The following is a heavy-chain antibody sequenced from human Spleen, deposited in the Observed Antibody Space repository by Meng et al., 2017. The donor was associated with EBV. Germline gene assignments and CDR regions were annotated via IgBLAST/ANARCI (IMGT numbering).Heavy chain of an antibody. CDR3: ARISIAVAGPRGIAYNWFDP. CDR2: IIPIFGTP. CDR1: GXTXRSSA. J-gene: IGHJ5*02. D-gene: IGHD6-19*01. Sequence: QVQLVQSGAEVKKPXSSVNVXCKASGXTXRSSAISWVRQAPGQGPEWMGEIIPIFGTPTYAQKFQGRVTITADESTTTAYMELSSLRSDDTAIYYCARISIAVAGPRGIAYNWFDPWGQGTLVTVSS. V-gene: IGHV1-69*01.